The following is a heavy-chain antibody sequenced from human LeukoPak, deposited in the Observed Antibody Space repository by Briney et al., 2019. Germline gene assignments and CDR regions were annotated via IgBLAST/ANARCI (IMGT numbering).Heavy chain of an antibody. J-gene: IGHJ6*02. CDR2: INPNSGGT. V-gene: IGHV1-2*02. Sequence: ASVKVSCKASGYTFTGYYMHWVRQAPGQGLEWMGWINPNSGGTNYAQKFQGRVTMTRDTSISTAYMELSRLRSDDTAVYYCARASYYYYGMDVWGQGTTVTVSS. CDR1: GYTFTGYY. CDR3: ARASYYYYGMDV.